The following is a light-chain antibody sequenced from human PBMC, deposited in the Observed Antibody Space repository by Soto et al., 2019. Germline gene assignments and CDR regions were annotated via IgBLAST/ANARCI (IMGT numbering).Light chain of an antibody. Sequence: QSVLTQPPSASGTPGQRVTISCSGSSSNIGRNTANWYQQLPGTAPKLLVSVKHNRPSGVPGRLSASKSGTSASLAITGLQAEDEAHYYCQSYDSRLTAYVFGSGTKVTVL. CDR1: SSNIGRNT. V-gene: IGLV1-44*01. J-gene: IGLJ1*01. CDR2: VKH. CDR3: QSYDSRLTAYV.